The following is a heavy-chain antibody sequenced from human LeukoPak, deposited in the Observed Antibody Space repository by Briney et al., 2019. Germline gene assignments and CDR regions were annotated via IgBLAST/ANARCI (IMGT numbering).Heavy chain of an antibody. J-gene: IGHJ4*02. CDR1: GFTFSSYW. CDR3: ATLGYCTSTSCSLVH. D-gene: IGHD2-2*03. V-gene: IGHV3-23*01. CDR2: ISDSIGST. Sequence: GGSLRLSCAASGFTFSSYWMGWVRQAPGKGLEWVSTISDSIGSTYYADSVKGRFTISRDNSKNTLYLQMNSLRAEDTAVYYCATLGYCTSTSCSLVHWGQGTLVTVSS.